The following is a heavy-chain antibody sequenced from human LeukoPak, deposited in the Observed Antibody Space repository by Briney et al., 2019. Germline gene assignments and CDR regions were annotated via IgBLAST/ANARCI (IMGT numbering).Heavy chain of an antibody. CDR2: INHSGRT. D-gene: IGHD3-22*01. CDR1: GESFSGDF. CDR3: ARGQYDSGGYHYGIRAFYFDY. J-gene: IGHJ4*02. Sequence: SETLSLTCGVFGESFSGDFWTWIRQAPGKGLEWIGEINHSGRTNYNPYLTSRVTISVDTSMNQFSLKMRSVTAADTAVYYCARGQYDSGGYHYGIRAFYFDYWGQGTLVTVSS. V-gene: IGHV4-34*01.